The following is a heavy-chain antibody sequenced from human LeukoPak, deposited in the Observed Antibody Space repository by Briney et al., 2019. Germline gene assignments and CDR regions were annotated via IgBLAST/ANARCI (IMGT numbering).Heavy chain of an antibody. CDR1: GGSISSYY. Sequence: SETLSLTCTFSGGSISSYYWSWIRQPPGKGLEWIGYIYYSGSTNYNPSLRGRVTMSVDTSKNQFSLKLRSVTAADTAVYFCARGLVRGDPHFYYYGMDVWGQGTTVTVSS. CDR3: ARGLVRGDPHFYYYGMDV. V-gene: IGHV4-59*08. J-gene: IGHJ6*02. D-gene: IGHD3-10*01. CDR2: IYYSGST.